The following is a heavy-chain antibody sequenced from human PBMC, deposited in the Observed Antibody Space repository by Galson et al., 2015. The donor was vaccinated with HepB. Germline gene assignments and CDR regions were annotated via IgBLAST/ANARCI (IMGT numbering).Heavy chain of an antibody. CDR1: GFTFDDYA. Sequence: SLRLSCAASGFTFDDYAMHWVRQAPGKGLEWVSGISWNSGSIGYADSVKGRFTIPRDNAKNSLYLQMNSLRAEDTALYYCAKDFVPFEVVATTRGFDYWGQGTLVTVSS. CDR2: ISWNSGSI. CDR3: AKDFVPFEVVATTRGFDY. D-gene: IGHD1-26*01. V-gene: IGHV3-9*01. J-gene: IGHJ4*02.